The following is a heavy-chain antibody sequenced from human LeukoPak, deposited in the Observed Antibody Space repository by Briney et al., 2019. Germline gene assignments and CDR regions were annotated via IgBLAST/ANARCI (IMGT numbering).Heavy chain of an antibody. J-gene: IGHJ4*02. Sequence: PSETLSLTCTVSGGSISIYYWSWIRQPAGKGLEWIGRIYTSGSTNYNPSLKSRVTISVDTSKNQFSLKLSSVTAADTAVYYCARGPRRDLSSSFADELEYWGQGTLVTVSS. D-gene: IGHD6-13*01. CDR1: GGSISIYY. CDR2: IYTSGST. CDR3: ARGPRRDLSSSFADELEY. V-gene: IGHV4-4*07.